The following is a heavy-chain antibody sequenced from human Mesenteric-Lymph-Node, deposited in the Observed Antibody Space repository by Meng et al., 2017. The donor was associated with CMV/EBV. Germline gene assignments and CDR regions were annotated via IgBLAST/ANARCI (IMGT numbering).Heavy chain of an antibody. CDR1: GFTFSSYS. CDR3: ARAGGGGSQTGFDY. CDR2: ISSSSSYI. V-gene: IGHV3-21*01. Sequence: GESLKISCAASGFTFSSYSMNWVRQAPGKGLEWVLSISSSSSYIYYADSVKGRFTISRDNAKNSLYLQMNSLRAEDTAVYYCARAGGGGSQTGFDYWGQGTLVTVSS. D-gene: IGHD2-15*01. J-gene: IGHJ4*02.